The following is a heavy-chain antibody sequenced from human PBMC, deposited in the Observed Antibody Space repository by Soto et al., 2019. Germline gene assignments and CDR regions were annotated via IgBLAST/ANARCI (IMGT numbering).Heavy chain of an antibody. V-gene: IGHV1-58*01. CDR2: IVVGSGNT. J-gene: IGHJ5*02. CDR1: GFTFTSSA. D-gene: IGHD3-3*01. Sequence: ASVKVSCKASGFTFTSSAVQWVRQARGQRLEWIGWIVVGSGNTNYAQKFQERVTITRDMSTSTAYMELSSLRSEDTAVYYCAADIPKGFTISAPWGQGTLVTVSS. CDR3: AADIPKGFTISAP.